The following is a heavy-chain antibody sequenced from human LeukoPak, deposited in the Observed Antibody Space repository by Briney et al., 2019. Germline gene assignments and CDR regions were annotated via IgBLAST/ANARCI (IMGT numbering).Heavy chain of an antibody. CDR3: ARSPAGDAWPPAYYMDV. J-gene: IGHJ6*03. V-gene: IGHV3-7*01. CDR1: EFSFSTYW. CDR2: IKEDGTEK. Sequence: PGGSLRLSCAAYEFSFSTYWMSWVRQAPGKGLEWVANIKEDGTEKYYVGSVKGRFTISRDNAKKSLYLQMNSLRDDDTAVYFCARSPAGDAWPPAYYMDVWGKGTTVTVSS. D-gene: IGHD3-10*01.